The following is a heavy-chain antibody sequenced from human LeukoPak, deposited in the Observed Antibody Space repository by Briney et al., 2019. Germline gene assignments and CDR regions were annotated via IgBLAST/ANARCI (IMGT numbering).Heavy chain of an antibody. D-gene: IGHD2-2*02. CDR1: GGSFSGYY. Sequence: SETLSLTCAVYGGSFSGYYWSWLRQPPGKGLEWIGEINHSGSTNYNPSLKSRVTISVDTSKNQFSLKLSSVTAADTAVYYCAGGLRPGDCSSTSCYTYYYYGMDVWGQGTTVTVSS. V-gene: IGHV4-34*01. CDR3: AGGLRPGDCSSTSCYTYYYYGMDV. J-gene: IGHJ6*02. CDR2: INHSGST.